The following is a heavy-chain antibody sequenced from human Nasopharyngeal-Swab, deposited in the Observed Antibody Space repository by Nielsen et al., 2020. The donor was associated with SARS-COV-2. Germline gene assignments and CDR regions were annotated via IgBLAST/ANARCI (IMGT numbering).Heavy chain of an antibody. D-gene: IGHD6-19*01. Sequence: ASVKVSCKASGYTFTSYGISWVRQAPGQGLEWMGWISAYNGNTNYTQKLQGRVTMTEDTSTDTAYMELSSLRSEDTAVYYCATGPAVADQYYYYGMDVWGQGTTVTVSS. J-gene: IGHJ6*02. CDR3: ATGPAVADQYYYYGMDV. V-gene: IGHV1-18*01. CDR1: GYTFTSYG. CDR2: ISAYNGNT.